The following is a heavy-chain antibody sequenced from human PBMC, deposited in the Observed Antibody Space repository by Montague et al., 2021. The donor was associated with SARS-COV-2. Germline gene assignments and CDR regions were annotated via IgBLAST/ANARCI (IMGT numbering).Heavy chain of an antibody. V-gene: IGHV2-70*01. J-gene: IGHJ4*02. Sequence: PALVKPTQTLTLTCTFSGFSLSTSGMCVSWIRQPPGKALEWLALIDWGDDKYYSTSLKTRLTISKDTSKNQVVLTMTNVDPVDTATYYCARIRDYDILTGSYSGFDYWGQGTLVTVSS. CDR3: ARIRDYDILTGSYSGFDY. CDR1: GFSLSTSGMC. CDR2: IDWGDDK. D-gene: IGHD3-9*01.